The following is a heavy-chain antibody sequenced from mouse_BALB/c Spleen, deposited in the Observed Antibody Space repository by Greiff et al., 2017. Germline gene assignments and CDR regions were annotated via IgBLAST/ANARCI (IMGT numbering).Heavy chain of an antibody. CDR2: IYPGSGST. D-gene: IGHD2-3*01. CDR1: GYTFTDYV. V-gene: IGHV1-77*01. CDR3: ARAYDGYYEFAY. Sequence: QVQLKQSGPELVKPGASVKMSCKASGYTFTDYVISWVKQRTGQGLEWIGEIYPGSGSTYYNEKFKGKATLTADKSSNTAYMQLSSLTSEDSAVYFCARAYDGYYEFAYWGQGTLVTVSA. J-gene: IGHJ3*01.